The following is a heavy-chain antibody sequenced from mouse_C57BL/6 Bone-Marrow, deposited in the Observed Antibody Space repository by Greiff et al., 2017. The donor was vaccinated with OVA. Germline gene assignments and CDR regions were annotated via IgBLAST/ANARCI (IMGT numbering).Heavy chain of an antibody. CDR3: AMARDAHYFDY. J-gene: IGHJ2*01. Sequence: QVQLQQPGAELVKPGASVKLSCKASGYTFTSYWMQWVKQRPGQGLEWIGEIDPSDSYTNYNQKFKGKATLTVDTSSSTAYMQLSSLTSEDSAVYYCAMARDAHYFDYWGQGTTLTVSS. CDR1: GYTFTSYW. D-gene: IGHD3-3*01. CDR2: IDPSDSYT. V-gene: IGHV1-50*01.